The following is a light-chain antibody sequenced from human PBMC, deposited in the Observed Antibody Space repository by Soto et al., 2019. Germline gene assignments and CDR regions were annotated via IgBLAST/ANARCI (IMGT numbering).Light chain of an antibody. CDR3: GSYTQSSNSV. J-gene: IGLJ1*01. V-gene: IGLV2-14*01. CDR2: DVS. Sequence: QSVLTQPASVSGYPGQSITISCTGTSSDVGAYNYVSWYQQHPGKAPKLMIYDVSHRPSGVSHRFSGSKSGNTASLTISGLQAEDEADYYCGSYTQSSNSVFGNGTKGTV. CDR1: SSDVGAYNY.